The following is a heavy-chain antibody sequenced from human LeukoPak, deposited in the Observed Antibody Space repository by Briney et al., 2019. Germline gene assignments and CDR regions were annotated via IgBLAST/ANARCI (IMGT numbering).Heavy chain of an antibody. J-gene: IGHJ4*02. CDR2: IYHSGST. CDR3: AFPKSEEGYSYGHGGFDY. D-gene: IGHD5-18*01. Sequence: PSETLSLTCTVSGGSISSSSYYWGWIRQPPGKGLEWIGSIYHSGSTYYNPSLKSRVTISVDTSKNQFSLKLSSVTAADTAVYYCAFPKSEEGYSYGHGGFDYWGQGTLVTVSS. CDR1: GGSISSSSYY. V-gene: IGHV4-39*07.